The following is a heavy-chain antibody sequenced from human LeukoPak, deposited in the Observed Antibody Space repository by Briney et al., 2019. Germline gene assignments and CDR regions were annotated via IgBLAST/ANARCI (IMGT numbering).Heavy chain of an antibody. CDR2: INPNSGGT. J-gene: IGHJ4*02. V-gene: IGHV1-2*04. CDR1: GYTFTGYY. D-gene: IGHD3-10*01. CDR3: ARGRYYYGSGSYPPDY. Sequence: ASVKVSCKASGYTFTGYYMHWVRQAPGQGLEWMGWINPNSGGTNYAQKFQGWVTMTRDTSISTAYMELSRLRSDDTAVYYCARGRYYYGSGSYPPDYWGQGTLVTVSS.